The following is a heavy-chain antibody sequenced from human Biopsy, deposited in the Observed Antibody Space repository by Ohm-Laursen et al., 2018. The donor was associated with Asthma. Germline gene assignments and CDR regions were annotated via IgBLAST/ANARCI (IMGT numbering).Heavy chain of an antibody. CDR3: ARKAGSCISRTCYSLDF. V-gene: IGHV1-69*01. Sequence: SSVKVSCKPLGGTFNTYVIGWVRQAPGQGLEWMGGIHSVFGTTTYPQKFQDRVTITADDSTSTVYMELSSLRSEDTAVYYCARKAGSCISRTCYSLDFWGQGTLVTVSS. CDR1: GGTFNTYV. D-gene: IGHD2-2*01. J-gene: IGHJ4*02. CDR2: IHSVFGTT.